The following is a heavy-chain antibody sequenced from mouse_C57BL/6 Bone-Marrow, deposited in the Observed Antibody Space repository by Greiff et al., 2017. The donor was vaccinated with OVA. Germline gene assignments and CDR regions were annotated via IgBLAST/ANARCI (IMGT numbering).Heavy chain of an antibody. J-gene: IGHJ4*01. CDR1: GFTFSDYG. Sequence: EVKVVESGGGLVKPGGSLKLSCAASGFTFSDYGMHWVRQAPEKGLEWVAYISSGSSTIYYADTVKGRFTISRDNAKNTLFLQMTSLRAEDTAMYYCARSPYSLYAMDYWGQGTSVTVSS. CDR3: ARSPYSLYAMDY. CDR2: ISSGSSTI. D-gene: IGHD2-12*01. V-gene: IGHV5-17*01.